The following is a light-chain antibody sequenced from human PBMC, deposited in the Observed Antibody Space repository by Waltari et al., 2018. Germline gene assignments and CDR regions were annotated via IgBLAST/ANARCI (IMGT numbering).Light chain of an antibody. CDR1: QSLAHGDGTTY. CDR2: KVS. Sequence: VMTQFTLSLPVPLGQPASTSYRSSQSLAHGDGTTYFNLFQQRPGQSPRRLIYKVSNRDSGVPDRFSGSGSGTDFTLKISRVEADDVGIYYCMQATQWPYTFGQGTKLEIK. CDR3: MQATQWPYT. V-gene: IGKV2-30*02. J-gene: IGKJ2*01.